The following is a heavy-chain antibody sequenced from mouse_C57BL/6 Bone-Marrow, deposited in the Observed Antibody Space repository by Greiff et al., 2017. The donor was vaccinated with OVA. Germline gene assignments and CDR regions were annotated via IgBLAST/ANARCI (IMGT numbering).Heavy chain of an antibody. CDR3: ARKERYKYLFAY. V-gene: IGHV1-64*01. CDR2: IHPNSGST. D-gene: IGHD5-1*01. CDR1: GYTFTSYW. J-gene: IGHJ3*01. Sequence: QVQLQQPGAELVKPGASVKLSCKASGYTFTSYWMHWVKQRPGQGLEWIGMIHPNSGSTNYNEKFKSKATLTVDKSSSTACMQLSSLTSEDSAVYYCARKERYKYLFAYWGQGTLVTVSA.